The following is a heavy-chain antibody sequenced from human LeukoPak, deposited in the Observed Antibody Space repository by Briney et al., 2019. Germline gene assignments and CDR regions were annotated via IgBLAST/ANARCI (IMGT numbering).Heavy chain of an antibody. J-gene: IGHJ4*02. Sequence: GGSLRLSCAASGFTFSSYAMHWVRQAPGKGLEWVAVISYDGSNKYYADSVKGRFTISRDNSKNTLYLQMNSLRAEDTAVYYCARDSIVVVVAATPGDYWGQGTLVTVSS. CDR2: ISYDGSNK. V-gene: IGHV3-30-3*01. D-gene: IGHD2-15*01. CDR1: GFTFSSYA. CDR3: ARDSIVVVVAATPGDY.